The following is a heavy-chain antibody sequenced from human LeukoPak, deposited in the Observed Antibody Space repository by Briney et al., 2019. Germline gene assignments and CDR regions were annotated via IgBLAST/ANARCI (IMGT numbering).Heavy chain of an antibody. CDR2: INHSGST. V-gene: IGHV4-34*01. Sequence: SETLSLTCAVYGGSFSGYYWSWIRQPPGKGREWIGEINHSGSTNYNPSLKSRVTISVDTSKNQFSLKLSSVTAADTAVYYCAIYDFWSGYLDYWGQGTLVTVSS. CDR3: AIYDFWSGYLDY. J-gene: IGHJ4*02. D-gene: IGHD3-3*01. CDR1: GGSFSGYY.